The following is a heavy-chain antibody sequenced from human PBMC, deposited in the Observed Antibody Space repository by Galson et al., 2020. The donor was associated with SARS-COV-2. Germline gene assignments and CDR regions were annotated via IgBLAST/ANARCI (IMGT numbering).Heavy chain of an antibody. V-gene: IGHV1-18*01. J-gene: IGHJ6*03. CDR3: ARLTHSTIVVVISPYYYYYMDV. CDR2: ISAYNGNT. Sequence: RASVKVSCKASGYTFTSYGISWVRQAPGQGLEWMGWISAYNGNTNYAQKLQGRVTMTTDTSTSTAYMELRSLRSDDTAVYYCARLTHSTIVVVISPYYYYYMDVWCKWTTFTIAS. CDR1: GYTFTSYG. D-gene: IGHD3-22*01.